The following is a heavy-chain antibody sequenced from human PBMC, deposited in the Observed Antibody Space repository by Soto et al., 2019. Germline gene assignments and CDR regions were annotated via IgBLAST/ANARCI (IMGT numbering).Heavy chain of an antibody. Sequence: QVQLVQSGAEVKKPGASVKVSCKASGYTFTRYGISWVRQAPGQGLEWMGWISAYNGNTNYAQKLQGRVTMTTDTSPSTADMELRSLRSDDTAVYYCARFSPWGGIAAAGTDLDYWGQGTLVTVSS. V-gene: IGHV1-18*01. D-gene: IGHD6-13*01. CDR2: ISAYNGNT. CDR1: GYTFTRYG. CDR3: ARFSPWGGIAAAGTDLDY. J-gene: IGHJ4*02.